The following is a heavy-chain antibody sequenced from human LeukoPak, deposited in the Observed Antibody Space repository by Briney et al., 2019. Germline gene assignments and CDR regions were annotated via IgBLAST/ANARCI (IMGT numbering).Heavy chain of an antibody. CDR1: RFTFSNYA. Sequence: PGGSLRLSCAASRFTFSNYAMSWVRQAPGKGLEWVSAISDSGGSTYYADSVKGRFTISRDNSKNTLYLQMNSLRAEDTAVYYCAKAIKVTPNMYYDFWSAPEGFDYWGQGTLVTVSS. D-gene: IGHD3-3*01. CDR2: ISDSGGST. V-gene: IGHV3-23*01. CDR3: AKAIKVTPNMYYDFWSAPEGFDY. J-gene: IGHJ4*02.